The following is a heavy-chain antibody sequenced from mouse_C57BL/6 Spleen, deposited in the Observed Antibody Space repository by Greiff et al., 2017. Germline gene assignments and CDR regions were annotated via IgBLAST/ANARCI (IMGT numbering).Heavy chain of an antibody. Sequence: EVKLMESGGGLVKPGGSLKLSCAASGFTFSSYTMSWVRQTPEKRLEWVATISGGGGNTYYPDSVKGRFTISRDNAKNTLYLQMSSLRSEDTALYYCARQGYYDAMDYWGQGTSVTVSS. CDR2: ISGGGGNT. D-gene: IGHD2-2*01. CDR3: ARQGYYDAMDY. V-gene: IGHV5-9*01. CDR1: GFTFSSYT. J-gene: IGHJ4*01.